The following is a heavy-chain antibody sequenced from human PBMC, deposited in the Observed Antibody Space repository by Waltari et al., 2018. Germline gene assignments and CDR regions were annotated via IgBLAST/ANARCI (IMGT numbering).Heavy chain of an antibody. J-gene: IGHJ3*02. CDR2: IYANGNT. D-gene: IGHD1-26*01. CDR3: AKMAAKMGAHDAFDI. V-gene: IGHV4-4*07. Sequence: QVQLQESGPGLIKPSETLSLTCTVSGGSVNSYYWSWIRQPAGKGLEWIGRIYANGNTNYNPSLKTRVTMSEDMSKNQVSLSLTSVTAADTAVYYCAKMAAKMGAHDAFDIWGQGTMVTVSS. CDR1: GGSVNSYY.